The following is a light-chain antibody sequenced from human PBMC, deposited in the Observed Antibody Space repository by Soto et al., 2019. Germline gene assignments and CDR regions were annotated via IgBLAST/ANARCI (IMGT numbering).Light chain of an antibody. CDR3: QQYNNWPPLT. J-gene: IGKJ4*01. CDR1: QSVSSN. Sequence: EIVSTQSPATLSLSPGGRPTLPCSASQSVSSNLAWYQQKPGQAPRLLIYGASTRATGIPARFSGSGSGTEFTLTISSLQSEDFAVYYCQQYNNWPPLTFGGGTKVDIK. CDR2: GAS. V-gene: IGKV3-15*01.